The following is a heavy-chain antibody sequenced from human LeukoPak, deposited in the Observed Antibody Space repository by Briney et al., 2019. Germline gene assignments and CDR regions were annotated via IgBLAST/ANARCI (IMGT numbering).Heavy chain of an antibody. CDR2: INPNSGDT. CDR3: AREPKNYYDSSEYVLDV. CDR1: GYTFTGYY. V-gene: IGHV1-2*06. Sequence: ASVKVSCKTSGYTFTGYYVHWVRQAPGQGLEWMGRINPNSGDTNYAQKFQGRVTMTRDTSISTAYMELSRLRSDDTAVYYCAREPKNYYDSSEYVLDVWGQGTTVTVSS. D-gene: IGHD3-22*01. J-gene: IGHJ6*02.